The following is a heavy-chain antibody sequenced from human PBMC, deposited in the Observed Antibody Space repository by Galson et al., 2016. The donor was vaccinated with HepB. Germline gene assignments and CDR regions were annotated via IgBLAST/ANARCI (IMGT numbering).Heavy chain of an antibody. V-gene: IGHV3-23*01. CDR1: GFSFSNFA. CDR3: AKARGDPIPNYHFNY. D-gene: IGHD1-7*01. CDR2: IGSSGGGVRR. Sequence: SLRLSCAASGFSFSNFATSWVRLAPGKGLEWVSGIGSSGGGVRRHYSDSVRGRFTISRDNSKNTLFLQMDSLRVDDTALYYCAKARGDPIPNYHFNYWGQGALVTVSS. J-gene: IGHJ4*02.